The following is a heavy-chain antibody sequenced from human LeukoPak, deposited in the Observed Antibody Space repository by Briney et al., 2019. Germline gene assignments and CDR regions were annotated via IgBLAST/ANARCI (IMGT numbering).Heavy chain of an antibody. V-gene: IGHV3-7*05. Sequence: PGESLRLSCAASGFTFSNYWMTWVRQAPGKGLEWVANIKQDGSEKYFVDSVKGRFTISRDNAKNSLYLQMNSLRAEDTAVYFCARVSILNLGELSEAFDMWGQGTMVTVSS. D-gene: IGHD3-16*02. CDR3: ARVSILNLGELSEAFDM. CDR1: GFTFSNYW. J-gene: IGHJ3*02. CDR2: IKQDGSEK.